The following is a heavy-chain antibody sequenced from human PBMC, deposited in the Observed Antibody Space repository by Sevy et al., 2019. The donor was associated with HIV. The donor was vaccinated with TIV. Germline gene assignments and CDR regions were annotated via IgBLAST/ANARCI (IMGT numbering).Heavy chain of an antibody. J-gene: IGHJ4*02. V-gene: IGHV3-15*05. CDR2: IKSKTDGATR. Sequence: GGSLRLSCVGSGLTFNKAWMSWVRQAPGKGLEWVGGIKSKTDGATRDLAAPVKGRIIISRDDSKNTLYLQISNLKIEDTGVHFCAAGVGASDFDYWGQGTLVTVSS. CDR3: AAGVGASDFDY. CDR1: GLTFNKAW. D-gene: IGHD1-26*01.